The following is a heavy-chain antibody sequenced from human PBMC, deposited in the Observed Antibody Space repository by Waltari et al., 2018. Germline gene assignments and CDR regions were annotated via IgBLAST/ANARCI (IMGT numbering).Heavy chain of an antibody. J-gene: IGHJ3*02. D-gene: IGHD6-19*01. CDR3: ARDSSGWYWGAFDI. Sequence: QLQLQESGPGLVKPSETLSLTCTVSCGSISSSSYYWVWIRQPPGKGLEWIGSIYYSGSTYYNPSLKSRVTISVDTSKNQFSLQLSSVTAADPAVYYCARDSSGWYWGAFDIWGQGTMVTVSS. V-gene: IGHV4-39*02. CDR1: CGSISSSSYY. CDR2: IYYSGST.